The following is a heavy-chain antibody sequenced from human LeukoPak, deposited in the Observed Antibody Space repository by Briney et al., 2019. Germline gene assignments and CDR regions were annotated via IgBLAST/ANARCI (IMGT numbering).Heavy chain of an antibody. CDR3: AREGNGWYPPRYYYMDV. CDR1: GGTFSSYA. CDR2: INPNTGGT. D-gene: IGHD6-19*01. V-gene: IGHV1-2*02. Sequence: ASVKVSCKASGGTFSSYAISWVRQAPGQGLEWMGWINPNTGGTNYAQKFQGRVTMTRDTSISTVYMELIRLRSDDTAVYYCAREGNGWYPPRYYYMDVWGKGTTVTVSS. J-gene: IGHJ6*03.